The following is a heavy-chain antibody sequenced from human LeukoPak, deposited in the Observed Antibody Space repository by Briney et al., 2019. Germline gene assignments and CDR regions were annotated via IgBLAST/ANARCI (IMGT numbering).Heavy chain of an antibody. CDR3: ARHRDYYDT. CDR1: GASINNNF. D-gene: IGHD3-22*01. V-gene: IGHV4-59*08. Sequence: SETLSLTCTVSGASINNNFWTWIRQPPGKGLEWIGYIYSSGSANYNPSLKSRVIISGDTSKNQISLDLTSVTAADTAVYFCARHRDYYDTWGHGTLVTVSS. CDR2: IYSSGSA. J-gene: IGHJ4*01.